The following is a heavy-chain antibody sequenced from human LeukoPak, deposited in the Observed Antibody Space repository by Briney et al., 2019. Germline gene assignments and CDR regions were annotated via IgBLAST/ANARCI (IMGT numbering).Heavy chain of an antibody. J-gene: IGHJ4*02. CDR1: GFTFSKYW. CDR2: IKQYGSEK. D-gene: IGHD6-25*01. Sequence: GGSLRLSCAASGFTFSKYWMTWVRQAPGKGLEWVANIKQYGSEKYYVDSVKGRFTISRDNAKSSLFLQMNSLRAEDTALYYCARGLPPRGYWSGWVTDGVFWGQGTLVTVSS. CDR3: ARGLPPRGYWSGWVTDGVF. V-gene: IGHV3-7*04.